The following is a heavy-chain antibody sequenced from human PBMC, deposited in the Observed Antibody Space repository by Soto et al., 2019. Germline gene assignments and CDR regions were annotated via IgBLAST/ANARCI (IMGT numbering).Heavy chain of an antibody. CDR2: INPNSGGT. CDR3: ARMESFGSLNWFDP. J-gene: IGHJ5*02. CDR1: GYTFTGYY. D-gene: IGHD5-18*01. V-gene: IGHV1-2*02. Sequence: ASVKVSCKASGYTFTGYYMHWVRQAPGQGLEWMGWINPNSGGTNYAQKFQGRVTMTRGISIATAYMELNSLTSEDTAIYYCARMESFGSLNWFDPWGQGTLVTVSS.